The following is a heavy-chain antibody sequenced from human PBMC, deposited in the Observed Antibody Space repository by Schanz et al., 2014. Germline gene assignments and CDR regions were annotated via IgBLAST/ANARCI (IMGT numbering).Heavy chain of an antibody. Sequence: VQLVESGGGLVQPGGSLRLSCIASGFSFRTYWMSWVRQAPGKGLEWVANIDQNGTEEYYLDSVNGRLTMSRDNAKNSVYLQMNSLRAEDTAVYYCARGGSGTVLFFFDFWGQGAPVTVSS. V-gene: IGHV3-7*04. D-gene: IGHD1-1*01. CDR2: IDQNGTEE. CDR1: GFSFRTYW. CDR3: ARGGSGTVLFFFDF. J-gene: IGHJ4*02.